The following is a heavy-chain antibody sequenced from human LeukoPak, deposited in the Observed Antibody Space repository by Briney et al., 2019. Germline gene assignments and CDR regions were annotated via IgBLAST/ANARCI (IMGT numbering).Heavy chain of an antibody. D-gene: IGHD3-22*01. CDR3: ARANYYYDRGGYYYYFDY. V-gene: IGHV4-4*07. J-gene: IGHJ4*02. CDR2: IYTSGSS. Sequence: PSETLSLTCTVSSGSISSYYWSWIRQPAGKGLEWIGRIYTSGSSNYNPSLQSRVTMSVDTSKNQFSLKLSSVTAADTAVCYCARANYYYDRGGYYYYFDYWGQGTLVTVSS. CDR1: SGSISSYY.